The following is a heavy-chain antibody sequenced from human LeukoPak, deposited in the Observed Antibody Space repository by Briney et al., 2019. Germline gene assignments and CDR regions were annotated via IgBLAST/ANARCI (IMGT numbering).Heavy chain of an antibody. CDR2: IYYSGST. Sequence: PSETLSLTCTVSGGSISSYYWSWIRQPPGKGLEWIGYIYYSGSTDYNPSLKSRVTISVDTSKNQFSLKLSSVTAADTAVYYCARGGYKNWFDPWGQGTLVTVSS. CDR3: ARGGYKNWFDP. J-gene: IGHJ5*02. V-gene: IGHV4-59*01. D-gene: IGHD1-14*01. CDR1: GGSISSYY.